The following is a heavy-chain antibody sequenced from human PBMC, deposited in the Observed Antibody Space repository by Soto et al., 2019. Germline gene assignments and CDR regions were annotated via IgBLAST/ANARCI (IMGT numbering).Heavy chain of an antibody. V-gene: IGHV3-30*18. Sequence: GGSLILSCIASGFTFSSYGMHWVRQAPGKGLEWVAVISYDGSNKYYADSVKGRFTISRDNSKNTLYLQMNSLRAEDTAVYYCAKDEQMATNNPDYWGQGTLVTVSS. CDR3: AKDEQMATNNPDY. CDR2: ISYDGSNK. J-gene: IGHJ4*02. D-gene: IGHD5-12*01. CDR1: GFTFSSYG.